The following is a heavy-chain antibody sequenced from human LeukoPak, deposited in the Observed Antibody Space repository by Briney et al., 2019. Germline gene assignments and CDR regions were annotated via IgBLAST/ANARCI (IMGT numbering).Heavy chain of an antibody. Sequence: PSQTLSLTCTVSGGSISSGSYYWGWIRQLAGKGLEWIGRIYTSGSTNYNPSLKSRVTISVDTSKNQFSLKLSSVTAADTAVYYCARDLSGPRGGDAFDIWGQGTMVTVSS. CDR2: IYTSGST. D-gene: IGHD1-26*01. V-gene: IGHV4-61*02. J-gene: IGHJ3*02. CDR1: GGSISSGSYY. CDR3: ARDLSGPRGGDAFDI.